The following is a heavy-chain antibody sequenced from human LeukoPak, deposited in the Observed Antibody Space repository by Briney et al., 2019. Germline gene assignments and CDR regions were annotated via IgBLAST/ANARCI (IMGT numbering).Heavy chain of an antibody. J-gene: IGHJ4*02. CDR3: AIPFGQCHWCY. CDR2: ISCNSGSI. D-gene: IGHD3-16*01. CDR1: GFTFDDYA. V-gene: IGHV3-9*01. Sequence: GGSPRLSCAASGFTFDDYAMHWVRQAPGKGLEWVLGISCNSGSISYADPVKGRFTISTANSKITVYLQLNSLRAEDTAVFYCAIPFGQCHWCYWRQATLVTVSS.